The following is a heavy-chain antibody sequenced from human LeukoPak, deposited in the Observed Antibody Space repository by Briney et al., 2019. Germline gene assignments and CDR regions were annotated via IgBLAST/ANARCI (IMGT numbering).Heavy chain of an antibody. CDR1: GFTFSSYA. CDR2: ISYDGSNK. V-gene: IGHV3-30-3*01. J-gene: IGHJ4*02. D-gene: IGHD3-22*01. CDR3: ARGTPESGYYDSSGYPDY. Sequence: GALRLSCAASGFTFSSYAMHWVRQAPGKGLEWVAVISYDGSNKYYADSVKGRFTISRDNSKNTLYLQMNSLRAEDTAVYYCARGTPESGYYDSSGYPDYWGQGTLVTVSS.